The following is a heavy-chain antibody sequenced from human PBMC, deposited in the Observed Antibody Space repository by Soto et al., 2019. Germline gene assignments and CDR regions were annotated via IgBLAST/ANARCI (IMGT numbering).Heavy chain of an antibody. J-gene: IGHJ6*02. V-gene: IGHV4-59*08. D-gene: IGHD3-10*01. Sequence: PSETLSLTCTVSGGSISSYYWSWIRPPPGKGLEWIGYIYYSGSTNYNPSLKSRVTISVDTSKNQFSLKLSSVTAADTAVYYCAGTMVRGYYYGMDVWGQGTTVTVSS. CDR3: AGTMVRGYYYGMDV. CDR1: GGSISSYY. CDR2: IYYSGST.